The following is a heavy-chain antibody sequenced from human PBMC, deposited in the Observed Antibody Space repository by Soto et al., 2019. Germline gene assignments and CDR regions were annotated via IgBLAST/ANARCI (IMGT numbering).Heavy chain of an antibody. CDR2: MNPNSGNT. V-gene: IGHV1-8*01. J-gene: IGHJ5*02. Sequence: ASVKVSCKASGYTFTSYDINWVRQATGQGLEWMGWMNPNSGNTGYAQKFQGRVTMTRNTSISTAYMELSSLRSEDTAVYYCARGRPKEAVALSDPWGQGTLVTVSS. CDR3: ARGRPKEAVALSDP. D-gene: IGHD6-19*01. CDR1: GYTFTSYD.